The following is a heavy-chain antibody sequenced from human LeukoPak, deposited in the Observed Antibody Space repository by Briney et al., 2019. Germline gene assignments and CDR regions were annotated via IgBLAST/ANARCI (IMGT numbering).Heavy chain of an antibody. V-gene: IGHV1-69*04. J-gene: IGHJ3*01. CDR2: IVPILGIA. D-gene: IGHD5-18*01. Sequence: SVKVSCKASGGTFNNYAISWVRQAPGQGLEWMGRIVPILGIANYAQEFQGRLIITADKATSSAYMELSSLRCEDTAVYYCARDQGDNSYGYYAIWYAFDVWGQGTMVTVSS. CDR1: GGTFNNYA. CDR3: ARDQGDNSYGYYAIWYAFDV.